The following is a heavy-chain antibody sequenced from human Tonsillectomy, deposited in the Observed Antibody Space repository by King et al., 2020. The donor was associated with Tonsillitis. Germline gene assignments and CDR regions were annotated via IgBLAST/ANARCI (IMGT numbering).Heavy chain of an antibody. V-gene: IGHV4-39*01. CDR1: GGSISSSSYY. D-gene: IGHD4-23*01. Sequence: QLQESGPGLVKPSETLSLTCTVSGGSISSSSYYWGWIRQPPGKGLEWIGSIYYSGSTYYNPSLKSRVTISVDTSKNQFSLKLSSVTAADTAVYYCASHDGGYYYYGMDVWGQGTTVTVSS. CDR2: IYYSGST. CDR3: ASHDGGYYYYGMDV. J-gene: IGHJ6*02.